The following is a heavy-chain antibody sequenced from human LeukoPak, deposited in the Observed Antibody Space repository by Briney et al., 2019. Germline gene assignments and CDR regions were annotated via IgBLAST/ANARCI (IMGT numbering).Heavy chain of an antibody. V-gene: IGHV3-33*01. D-gene: IGHD2-2*02. Sequence: GGSLRLSCAASGFTFSSYGMHWVRQAPGKGLEWVAVIWCDGSNKYYADSVKGRFTISRDNSKNTLYLQMNSLRAEDTAVYYCARDFLCSSTSCYNNLLDYWGQGTLVTVSS. CDR3: ARDFLCSSTSCYNNLLDY. CDR1: GFTFSSYG. J-gene: IGHJ4*02. CDR2: IWCDGSNK.